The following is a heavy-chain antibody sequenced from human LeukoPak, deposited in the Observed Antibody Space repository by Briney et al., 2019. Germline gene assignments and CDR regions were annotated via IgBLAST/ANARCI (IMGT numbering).Heavy chain of an antibody. CDR1: GGSISSGGYY. V-gene: IGHV4-31*03. J-gene: IGHJ4*02. D-gene: IGHD5-24*01. CDR2: IYYSGST. Sequence: SETLSLTCTVSGGSISSGGYYWSWIRQHPGKGLEWIGYIYYSGSTYYNPSLKSRVTISVDASKNQFSLKLSSVTAADTAVYYCARDPGRWQQLGYFDYWGQGTLVTVSS. CDR3: ARDPGRWQQLGYFDY.